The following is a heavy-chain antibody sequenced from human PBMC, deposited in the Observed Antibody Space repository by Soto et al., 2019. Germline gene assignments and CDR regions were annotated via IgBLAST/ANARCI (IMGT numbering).Heavy chain of an antibody. Sequence: PSETMSLTSTVCGGCLSNGNYYWTWIRHLPGKGLEWIGNIYYTGSTSYNPSLKSRVTISIDTSKNQFSLKLRSVVAADTAMYYCAKNEKRRPWFGTWAQGTLFTLSS. CDR3: AKNEKRRPWFGT. CDR2: IYYTGST. V-gene: IGHV4-31*03. J-gene: IGHJ5*02. CDR1: GGCLSNGNYY.